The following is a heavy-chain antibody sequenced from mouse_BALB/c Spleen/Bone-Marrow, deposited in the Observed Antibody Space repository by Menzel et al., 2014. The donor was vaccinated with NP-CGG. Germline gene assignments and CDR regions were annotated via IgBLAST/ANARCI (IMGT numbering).Heavy chain of an antibody. V-gene: IGHV1-7*01. CDR3: TTSRTATYFDF. D-gene: IGHD4-1*01. Sequence: VQLQQSGAELAKPGASVKISCKASGFTFTSYWMHWVKQRPGQGLEWIGYISPSTGYTVYNQKFRDKATVTADKSSRTTYMKLSSLTSDDSAIYYCTTSRTATYFDFWGPGTTLTVSS. CDR1: GFTFTSYW. CDR2: ISPSTGYT. J-gene: IGHJ2*01.